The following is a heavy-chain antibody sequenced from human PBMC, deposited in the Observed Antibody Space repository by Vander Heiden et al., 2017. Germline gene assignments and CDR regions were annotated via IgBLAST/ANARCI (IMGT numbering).Heavy chain of an antibody. CDR3: ARGQKVLLWFGEFRAYGMDV. Sequence: QVQLVQSGAEVKKPGVSVTVSCKASGYTFPGDYMHWVRQAPRQGLEWMGWINPNSGGTNEAQKFQGRVTMTRDTSISTAYMELSRLRSDDTAVYYCARGQKVLLWFGEFRAYGMDVWGQGTTVTVSS. CDR2: INPNSGGT. V-gene: IGHV1-2*02. CDR1: GYTFPGDY. D-gene: IGHD3-10*01. J-gene: IGHJ6*02.